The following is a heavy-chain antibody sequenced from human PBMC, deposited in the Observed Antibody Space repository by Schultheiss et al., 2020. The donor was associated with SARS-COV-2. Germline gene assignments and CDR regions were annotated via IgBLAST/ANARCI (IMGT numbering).Heavy chain of an antibody. Sequence: SETLSLTCTVSGGSISSYYWSWIRQPPGKGLEWTGYISCSGSTNHNPSLKSRVIISVDTSKNQFSLRLSSVTAADTAVYYCARDRESTTSCYTGPCYYYYMDVWGKGTTVTVSS. CDR3: ARDRESTTSCYTGPCYYYYMDV. J-gene: IGHJ6*03. D-gene: IGHD2-2*01. V-gene: IGHV4-59*01. CDR2: ISCSGST. CDR1: GGSISSYY.